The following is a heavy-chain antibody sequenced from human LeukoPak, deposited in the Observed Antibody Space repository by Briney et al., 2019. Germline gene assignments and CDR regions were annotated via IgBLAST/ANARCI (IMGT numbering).Heavy chain of an antibody. D-gene: IGHD3-3*01. V-gene: IGHV1-46*01. CDR3: ASCDFLSRYCSS. Sequence: EASVKVSCKAGGHTFSSNYIHWVRQGPGQGLDWMGMFNPGDGTTTSAQRFRGRVTMTRDTSKTTFYVQLSGLRSEDTAVYYCASCDFLSRYCSSWGQGSLVTVSS. J-gene: IGHJ5*02. CDR1: GHTFSSNY. CDR2: FNPGDGTT.